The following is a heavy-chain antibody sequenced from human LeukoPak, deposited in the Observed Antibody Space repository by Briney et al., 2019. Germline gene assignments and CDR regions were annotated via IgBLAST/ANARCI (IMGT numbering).Heavy chain of an antibody. CDR3: AHKWGYGGKAKNWFDP. J-gene: IGHJ5*02. D-gene: IGHD4-23*01. CDR2: IYWDDDK. CDR1: GGSISSGGYY. Sequence: TLSLTCTVSGGSISSGGYYWSWIRQPPGKGLEWLALIYWDDDKRYSPSLKSRLTITKDTSKNQVVLTMTNMDPVDTATYYCAHKWGYGGKAKNWFDPWGQGTLVTVSS. V-gene: IGHV2-5*08.